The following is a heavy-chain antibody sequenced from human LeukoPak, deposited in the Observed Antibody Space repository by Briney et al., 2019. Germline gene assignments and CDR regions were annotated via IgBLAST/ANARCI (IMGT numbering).Heavy chain of an antibody. D-gene: IGHD6-13*01. CDR1: TYTFTGYY. Sequence: ASVKVSCKASTYTFTGYYLHWVRQAPGQGLEWMGWINPDSGGTNYAQKLQGRVTMTRDTSISTAYMDLNRLRSDDTAVYYCARGQWGAADDAFDIWGQGTMVTVSS. CDR3: ARGQWGAADDAFDI. J-gene: IGHJ3*02. V-gene: IGHV1-2*02. CDR2: INPDSGGT.